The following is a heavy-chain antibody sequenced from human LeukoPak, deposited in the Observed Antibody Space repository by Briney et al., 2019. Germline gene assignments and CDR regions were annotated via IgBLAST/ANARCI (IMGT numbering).Heavy chain of an antibody. CDR2: IRSKANSYAT. J-gene: IGHJ5*02. CDR1: GFTFTGSA. V-gene: IGHV3-73*01. CDR3: TRHDILTGGFDP. Sequence: GGSLRLSCAASGFTFTGSAMHWVRQASGKGLEWVGRIRSKANSYATAYAASVKGRFTISRDDSKNTAYLQMSSLKTEDTAVYYCTRHDILTGGFDPWGQGTLVTVSS. D-gene: IGHD3-9*01.